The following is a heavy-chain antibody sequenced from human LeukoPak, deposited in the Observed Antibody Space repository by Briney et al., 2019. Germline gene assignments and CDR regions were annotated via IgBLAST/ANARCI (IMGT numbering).Heavy chain of an antibody. CDR2: INPNSGGT. J-gene: IGHJ4*02. D-gene: IGHD2-2*01. V-gene: IGHV1-2*02. CDR3: ARRGCSSTSCFHY. CDR1: GYTFTGYY. Sequence: GASVKVSCKASGYTFTGYYMHWVRQAPGQGLEWMGWINPNSGGTNYAQKFQGRVTMTRDTSISTAYMELSRLRSDDTAVYYCARRGCSSTSCFHYWGQGTLVTVSP.